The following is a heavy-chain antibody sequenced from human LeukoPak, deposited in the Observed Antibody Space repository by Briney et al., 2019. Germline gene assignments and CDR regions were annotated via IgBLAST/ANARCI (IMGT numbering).Heavy chain of an antibody. Sequence: GGSLRLSCAASGFTFSSYSMNWVRQAPGRGLEWVSYISSSSSTIYYADSVKGRFTISRDNAKNSLYLQMNSLRAEDTAVYYCARDSSGWYYCYWGQGTLVTVSS. CDR1: GFTFSSYS. D-gene: IGHD6-19*01. V-gene: IGHV3-48*01. CDR2: ISSSSSTI. CDR3: ARDSSGWYYCY. J-gene: IGHJ4*02.